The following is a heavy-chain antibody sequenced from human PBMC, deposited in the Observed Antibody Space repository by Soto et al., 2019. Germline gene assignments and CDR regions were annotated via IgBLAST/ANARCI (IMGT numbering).Heavy chain of an antibody. J-gene: IGHJ4*02. CDR3: ARAPGIAVDGTEDFDY. CDR2: ISAYNGNT. V-gene: IGHV1-18*01. D-gene: IGHD6-19*01. Sequence: ASVKVSCKASGYTFTSYGISWVRQAPGQGLEWMGWISAYNGNTNYAQKLQGRVTMTTDTSTSTAYMELRSLRSDDTAVYYCARAPGIAVDGTEDFDYWGQGTPVTVSS. CDR1: GYTFTSYG.